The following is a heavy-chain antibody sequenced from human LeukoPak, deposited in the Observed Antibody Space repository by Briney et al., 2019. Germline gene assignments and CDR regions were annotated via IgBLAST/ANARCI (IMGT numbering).Heavy chain of an antibody. V-gene: IGHV4-59*08. CDR3: ARQDALGKYPPPYYMDV. Sequence: PSETLSLTCTVSGGPISSYNWNWIRQPPGKGLEWIGYISESGSTNYNSSLENRVTLSLDTSKNEISLNLRSATVADTAVYYCARQDALGKYPPPYYMDVWGKGTTVIVS. CDR1: GGPISSYN. D-gene: IGHD3-16*01. CDR2: ISESGST. J-gene: IGHJ6*03.